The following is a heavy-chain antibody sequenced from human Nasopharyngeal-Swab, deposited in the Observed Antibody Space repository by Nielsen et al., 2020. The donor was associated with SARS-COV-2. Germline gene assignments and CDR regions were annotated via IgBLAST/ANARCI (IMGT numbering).Heavy chain of an antibody. D-gene: IGHD3-10*01. J-gene: IGHJ4*02. CDR2: INHSGNT. Sequence: SETLSLTCVVYGGSFTSYYWSWIRQPPGKGLEWIAEINHSGNTHYNPSLKSRVTMSVDTSKNQFSLRLSSVTAADTAVYYCARTLVRGAADYWGQGTLVAVSS. CDR3: ARTLVRGAADY. V-gene: IGHV4-34*01. CDR1: GGSFTSYY.